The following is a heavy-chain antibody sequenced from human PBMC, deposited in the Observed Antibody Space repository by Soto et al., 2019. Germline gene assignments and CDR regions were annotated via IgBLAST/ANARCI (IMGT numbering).Heavy chain of an antibody. J-gene: IGHJ5*02. CDR2: VYTSGNT. CDR3: AREAAETGGDGYWCDP. Sequence: QVQLQESGPGLVKPSETLSLTCTVSGDSFSGYYWSWIRQPAGKGLEWIGRVYTSGNTDYNPSLKSRVTVSVDTAKSQFSLRLSSVTAADTAVYYCAREAAETGGDGYWCDPWGQGTLVNVSS. V-gene: IGHV4-4*07. CDR1: GDSFSGYY. D-gene: IGHD2-8*02.